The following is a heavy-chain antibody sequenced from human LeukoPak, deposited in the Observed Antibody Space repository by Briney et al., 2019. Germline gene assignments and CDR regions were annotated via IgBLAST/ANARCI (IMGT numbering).Heavy chain of an antibody. CDR1: GGSFSGYY. J-gene: IGHJ4*02. CDR3: ARGLEDYVWGSYRL. Sequence: SETLSLTCAVYGGSFSGYYWSWIRQPPGKGLEWIGEINHSESTNYNPPLKSRVTISVDTSKNQFSLKLSSVTAADTAVYYCARGLEDYVWGSYRLWSQGTLVTVSS. D-gene: IGHD3-16*02. V-gene: IGHV4-34*01. CDR2: INHSEST.